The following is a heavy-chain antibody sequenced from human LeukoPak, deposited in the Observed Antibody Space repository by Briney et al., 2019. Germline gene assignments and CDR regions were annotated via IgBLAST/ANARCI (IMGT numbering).Heavy chain of an antibody. Sequence: GGSLRLSCAASGFTFDDYAMHWVRQAPGKGLEWVSGISWNSGSIGYADSVKGRFTISRDNAKNSLYLQMNSLRAEYTALYYCAAGTEYGMDVWGQGTTVTVSS. CDR3: AAGTEYGMDV. J-gene: IGHJ6*02. CDR2: ISWNSGSI. CDR1: GFTFDDYA. D-gene: IGHD6-19*01. V-gene: IGHV3-9*01.